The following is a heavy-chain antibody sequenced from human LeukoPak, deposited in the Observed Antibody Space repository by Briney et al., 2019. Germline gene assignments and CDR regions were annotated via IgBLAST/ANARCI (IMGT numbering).Heavy chain of an antibody. CDR3: ARRPRDTSGYYLGAFHD. Sequence: PGGSLRLSCAASGFTFTNYAMTWVRQAPGKGLEWVSVICASGADTYYSDSVKSRFTFSRDNSQNTLFLHMSSLRAEDTAVYFCARRPRDTSGYYLGAFHDWGQGTTVTVSS. D-gene: IGHD3-22*01. CDR2: ICASGADT. CDR1: GFTFTNYA. J-gene: IGHJ3*01. V-gene: IGHV3-23*01.